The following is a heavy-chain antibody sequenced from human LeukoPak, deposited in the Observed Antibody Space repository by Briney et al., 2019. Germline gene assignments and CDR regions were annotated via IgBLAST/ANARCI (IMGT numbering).Heavy chain of an antibody. Sequence: ASVKVSCKASGYTFTSYDINWVRQATGQGLEWMGWMNPNSGNTGYAQKLQGRVTMTRNTSISTAYMELSSLRSEDTAVYYCARAKRLLNWFDPWGQGTLVTVSS. D-gene: IGHD6-25*01. CDR1: GYTFTSYD. J-gene: IGHJ5*02. CDR2: MNPNSGNT. V-gene: IGHV1-8*01. CDR3: ARAKRLLNWFDP.